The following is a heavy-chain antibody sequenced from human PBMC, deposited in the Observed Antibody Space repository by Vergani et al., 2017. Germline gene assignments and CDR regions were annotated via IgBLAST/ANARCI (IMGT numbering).Heavy chain of an antibody. CDR1: GGTFTSYA. J-gene: IGHJ6*02. D-gene: IGHD4-17*01. CDR2: INTGNGNT. CDR3: ARATVTHDYYYYYGMDV. Sequence: QVQLVQSGAEVKKPGSSVKVSCKASGGTFTSYAMHWVRQAPGQRLEWMGWINTGNGNTKYSQKFQGRVTITRDTSASTAYMELSSLRSEDTAVYYCARATVTHDYYYYYGMDVWGQGTTVTVSS. V-gene: IGHV1-3*04.